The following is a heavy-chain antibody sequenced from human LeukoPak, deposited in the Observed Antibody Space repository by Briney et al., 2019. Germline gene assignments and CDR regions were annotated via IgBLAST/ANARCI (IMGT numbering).Heavy chain of an antibody. Sequence: PSETLSLTCTVSGGSISSYYWSWIRQPPGKGLEWIGYIYYSGSTNYNPSLTSRVTMSVDTSKNQFSLKVRSVTAADTAVYYCATSVGTTGTTWGQGTLVTVSS. V-gene: IGHV4-59*08. CDR1: GGSISSYY. CDR3: ATSVGTTGTT. D-gene: IGHD1-7*01. J-gene: IGHJ4*02. CDR2: IYYSGST.